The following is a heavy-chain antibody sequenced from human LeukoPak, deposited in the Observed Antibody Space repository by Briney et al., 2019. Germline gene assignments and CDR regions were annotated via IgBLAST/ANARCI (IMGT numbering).Heavy chain of an antibody. CDR3: ARFPRGYDILTGYYDYFDY. D-gene: IGHD3-9*01. Sequence: SETLSLTCTVSGYSISSGYYWGWIRQPPGKGLEWIGSIYHSGSTYYNPSLKSRVTISVDTSKNQFSLKLSSVTAADTAVYYCARFPRGYDILTGYYDYFDYWGQGTLVTVSS. CDR2: IYHSGST. CDR1: GYSISSGYY. J-gene: IGHJ4*02. V-gene: IGHV4-38-2*02.